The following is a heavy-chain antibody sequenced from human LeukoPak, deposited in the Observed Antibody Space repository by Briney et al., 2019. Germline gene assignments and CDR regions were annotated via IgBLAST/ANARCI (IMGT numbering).Heavy chain of an antibody. CDR3: ARDTRLQSSRGYSGYDPDLDY. Sequence: ASVKVSCKASGYTFTGYYMHWVRQAPGQGLEWMGWINPNSGGTNYAQKFQGRVTMTRDTSISTAYMELSRLRSDDTAVYYCARDTRLQSSRGYSGYDPDLDYWGQGTLVTVSS. V-gene: IGHV1-2*02. CDR1: GYTFTGYY. D-gene: IGHD5-12*01. J-gene: IGHJ4*02. CDR2: INPNSGGT.